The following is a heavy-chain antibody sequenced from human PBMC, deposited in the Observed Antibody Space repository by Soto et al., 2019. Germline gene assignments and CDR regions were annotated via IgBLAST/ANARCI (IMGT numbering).Heavy chain of an antibody. Sequence: QAQLVQSGAEVKKPGASVKVSCKASGYTFTDYAVSWVRQAPGQGLEWMGWISAYNDNINYAQKFQGRVTMTTDTSMSTVYMELRSLRSDDTAVYFCARFDWLSAWFDPWGQGTPVTVSS. CDR1: GYTFTDYA. CDR2: ISAYNDNI. CDR3: ARFDWLSAWFDP. D-gene: IGHD3-9*01. V-gene: IGHV1-18*01. J-gene: IGHJ5*02.